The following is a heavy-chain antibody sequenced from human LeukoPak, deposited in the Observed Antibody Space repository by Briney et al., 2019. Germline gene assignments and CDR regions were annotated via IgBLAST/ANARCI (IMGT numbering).Heavy chain of an antibody. CDR1: GFTFSSYE. D-gene: IGHD5-12*01. CDR2: ISSSGSTI. V-gene: IGHV3-48*03. CDR3: AKSGYERYCDY. J-gene: IGHJ4*02. Sequence: PGGSLRLSCAASGFTFSSYEMNWVRQAPGKGLEWVSYISSSGSTIYYADSVKGRFTISRDNSKNTLYLQMNSLRAEDTAVYYCAKSGYERYCDYWGQGTLVTVSS.